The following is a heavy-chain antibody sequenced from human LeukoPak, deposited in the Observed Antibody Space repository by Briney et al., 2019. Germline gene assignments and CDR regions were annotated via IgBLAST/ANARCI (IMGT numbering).Heavy chain of an antibody. CDR1: GYTFTSYD. Sequence: GASVKVSCKASGYTFTSYDINWVRQATGQELEWMGWMNPNSGNTGYAQKFQGRVTMTTDTSTSTAYMELRSLRSDDTAVYYCASYVTFGGVIAYYGMDVWGQGTTVTVSS. V-gene: IGHV1-8*01. D-gene: IGHD3-16*02. CDR2: MNPNSGNT. J-gene: IGHJ6*02. CDR3: ASYVTFGGVIAYYGMDV.